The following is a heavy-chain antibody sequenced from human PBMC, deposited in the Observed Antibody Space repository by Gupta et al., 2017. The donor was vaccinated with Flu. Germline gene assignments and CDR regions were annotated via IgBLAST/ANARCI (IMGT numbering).Heavy chain of an antibody. CDR1: GFTFSSYW. V-gene: IGHV3-74*01. Sequence: GFTFSSYWMHWVRQAPGKGLVWVSRINSDGNIRSYADSVKGRFTISRDNARNMLYLQMNSVRAEDTAVYYCVRDYGGNSDYWGQGTLVTVSS. J-gene: IGHJ4*02. CDR2: INSDGNIR. D-gene: IGHD4-17*01. CDR3: VRDYGGNSDY.